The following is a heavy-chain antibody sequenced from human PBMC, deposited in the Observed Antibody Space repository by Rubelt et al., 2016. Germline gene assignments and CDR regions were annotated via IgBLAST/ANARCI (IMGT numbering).Heavy chain of an antibody. Sequence: RSLRLSCAASGFTFSSYAMHWVRQAPGKGLEWVAVISYDGSNKYYADSVKGRFTISRDNSKNTLYLQMNSLRAEDTAVYYCASGYDSSGYYYPDRKENWFDPWGQGTLVTVSS. D-gene: IGHD3-22*01. CDR1: GFTFSSYA. CDR3: ASGYDSSGYYYPDRKENWFDP. J-gene: IGHJ5*02. CDR2: ISYDGSNK. V-gene: IGHV3-30*04.